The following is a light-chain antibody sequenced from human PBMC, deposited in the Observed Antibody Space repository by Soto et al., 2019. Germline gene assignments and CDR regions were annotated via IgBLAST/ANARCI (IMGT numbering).Light chain of an antibody. V-gene: IGKV3-15*01. CDR1: QTVRNN. CDR3: QQYNNWPWT. J-gene: IGKJ1*01. CDR2: GAS. Sequence: EMVMTQSPATLSVSPGERATLSCRASQTVRNNYLAWYQQKPGQAPRLLIHGASTRATGFPARFSGSGSGTDFTLTISSLQSEDFAVYYCQQYNNWPWTFGQGTKVDIK.